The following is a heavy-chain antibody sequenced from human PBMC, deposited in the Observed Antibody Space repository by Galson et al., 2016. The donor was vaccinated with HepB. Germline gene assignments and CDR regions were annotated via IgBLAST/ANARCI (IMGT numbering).Heavy chain of an antibody. CDR1: GGSIRINSYY. J-gene: IGHJ3*02. CDR3: ARQSLGYTYADDAFDI. CDR2: IYTSGST. D-gene: IGHD5-18*01. Sequence: TLSLTCTVSGGSIRINSYYWTWIRQPAGKGLEWIGRIYTSGSTNYNPSLKSRVTISIDASKNEFSLRLSSVTAADTAVYYCARQSLGYTYADDAFDIWGQGQRSPSLQ. V-gene: IGHV4-61*02.